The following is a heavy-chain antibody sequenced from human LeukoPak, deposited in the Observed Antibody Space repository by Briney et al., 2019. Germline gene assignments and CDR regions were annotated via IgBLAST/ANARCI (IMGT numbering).Heavy chain of an antibody. CDR1: GFTFSSYA. Sequence: GGSLRLSCAASGFTFSSYAMSWVRQAPGKGLEWVSAISGSGGSTHYADSVKGRFTISRDNSKNTLYLQMNSLRAEDTAVYYCANKDSGGYSGPQNGPAWGQGTLVTVSS. CDR3: ANKDSGGYSGPQNGPA. D-gene: IGHD5-12*01. CDR2: ISGSGGST. V-gene: IGHV3-23*01. J-gene: IGHJ5*02.